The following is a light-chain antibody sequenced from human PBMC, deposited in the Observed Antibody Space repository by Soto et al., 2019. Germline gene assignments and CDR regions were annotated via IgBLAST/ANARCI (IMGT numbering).Light chain of an antibody. CDR1: QGINNH. J-gene: IGKJ2*01. CDR2: DAS. V-gene: IGKV1-27*01. CDR3: QKCNSAPYT. Sequence: DIQMTQSPSSLSTSVGDRVTITCRASQGINNHLAWDQQKPGKVPKLLIYDASTLQSGVPSRFSGSGSGTDVPLTISRLQPEDVATYYGQKCNSAPYTFGQGTKLEIK.